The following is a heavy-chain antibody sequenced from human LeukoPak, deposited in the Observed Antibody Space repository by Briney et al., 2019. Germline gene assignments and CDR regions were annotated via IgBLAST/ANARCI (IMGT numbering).Heavy chain of an antibody. CDR2: IKSKIGGSTA. D-gene: IGHD3-10*01. V-gene: IGHV3-15*01. J-gene: IGHJ5*02. CDR3: ATDRAWFDP. CDR1: GITFSTAW. Sequence: GGSLTLSCAASGITFSTAWMSWFRQAPGKGLEWVGRIKSKIGGSTADYAAPVKDRFTISRDDSKNTLYLQMNSLKTEDTAVYYCATDRAWFDPWGQGTLVTVSS.